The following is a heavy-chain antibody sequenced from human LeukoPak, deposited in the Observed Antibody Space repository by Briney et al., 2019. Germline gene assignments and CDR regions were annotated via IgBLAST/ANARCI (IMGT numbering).Heavy chain of an antibody. CDR1: GGSISSRNSF. V-gene: IGHV4-39*01. CDR2: IYHAGSK. D-gene: IGHD5-18*01. CDR3: ARRESHSYAENWYFDL. Sequence: SETLSLTCAVYGGSISSRNSFWGWIRQSPGKGLEWIGTIYHAGSKYYNPSLESRFAIYVDTSKNQFYLELTSVTAADTGVYYCARRESHSYAENWYFDLWGRGTLVTVSS. J-gene: IGHJ2*01.